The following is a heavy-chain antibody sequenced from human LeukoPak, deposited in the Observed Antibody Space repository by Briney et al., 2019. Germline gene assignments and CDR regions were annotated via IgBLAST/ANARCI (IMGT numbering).Heavy chain of an antibody. CDR1: GGSFSGYY. J-gene: IGHJ4*02. D-gene: IGHD1-26*01. Sequence: SETLSLTCAVYGGSFSGYYWSWIRQPPGKGLEWIGEINHSGSTNYNPSLKSRVTISVDTSKNQFSLKLSSVTAADTAVYYCARHHSGSYRGHYFDYWGQGTLVTVSS. CDR3: ARHHSGSYRGHYFDY. V-gene: IGHV4-34*01. CDR2: INHSGST.